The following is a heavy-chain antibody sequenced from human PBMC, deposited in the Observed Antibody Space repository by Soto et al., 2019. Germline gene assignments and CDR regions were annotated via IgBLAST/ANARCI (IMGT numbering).Heavy chain of an antibody. CDR1: GCTFTSYD. J-gene: IGHJ3*02. CDR3: ARAGVLDDAFDI. V-gene: IGHV1-8*01. CDR2: MNPNSGNT. D-gene: IGHD2-8*01. Sequence: ASVKVSCKASGCTFTSYDINWVRQATGQGLEWMGWMNPNSGNTGYAQKFQGRVTMTRNTSISTAYMELSSLRSEDTAVYYCARAGVLDDAFDIWGQGTMVTVSS.